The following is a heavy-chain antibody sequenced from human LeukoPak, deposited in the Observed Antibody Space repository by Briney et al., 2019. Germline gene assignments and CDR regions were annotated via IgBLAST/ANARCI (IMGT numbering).Heavy chain of an antibody. D-gene: IGHD3-22*01. CDR2: IRYDGSNK. CDR1: GFIFSSYG. CDR3: AKDYYDSSGYPYFDY. Sequence: GGSLRLSCAASGFIFSSYGMHWVRQAPGKGLEWVAFIRYDGSNKYYADSVKGRFTISRDNSKNTLYLQMNSLRAEDTAVYYCAKDYYDSSGYPYFDYWGQGTLVTVSS. J-gene: IGHJ4*02. V-gene: IGHV3-30*02.